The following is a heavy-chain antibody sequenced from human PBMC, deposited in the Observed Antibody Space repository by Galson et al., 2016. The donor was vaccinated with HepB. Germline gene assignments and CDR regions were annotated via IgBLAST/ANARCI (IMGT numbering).Heavy chain of an antibody. Sequence: CAISGDSVSSTSATWNWIRQSPSRGLEWLGRTYYRSKWYNDYALSVKSRITINPDTSKNQFSLQLNSVTPEDTAVYYCARVRSGYSGYANPYYYGMDVWGQGTTVTVPS. J-gene: IGHJ6*02. D-gene: IGHD5-12*01. CDR2: TYYRSKWYN. CDR3: ARVRSGYSGYANPYYYGMDV. V-gene: IGHV6-1*01. CDR1: GDSVSSTSAT.